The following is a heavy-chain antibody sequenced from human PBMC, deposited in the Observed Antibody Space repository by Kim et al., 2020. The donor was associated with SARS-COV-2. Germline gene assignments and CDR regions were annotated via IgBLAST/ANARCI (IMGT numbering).Heavy chain of an antibody. J-gene: IGHJ6*02. D-gene: IGHD6-13*01. CDR2: IIPIFGTA. CDR1: GGTFSSYA. Sequence: SVKVSCKASGGTFSSYAISWVRQAPGQGLEWMGGIIPIFGTANYAQKFQGRVTITADESTSTAYMELSSLRSEDTAVYYCARPKRWIAAAAPYYYGMDVWGQGTTVTVSS. CDR3: ARPKRWIAAAAPYYYGMDV. V-gene: IGHV1-69*13.